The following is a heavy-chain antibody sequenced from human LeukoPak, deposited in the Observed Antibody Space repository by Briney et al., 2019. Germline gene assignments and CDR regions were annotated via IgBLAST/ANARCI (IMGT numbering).Heavy chain of an antibody. Sequence: SETLSVTCTVSGGSIRSYYWSWLRQPPGKGLEWIGYIYDNGNTNYNPSLKSRVTISVDTSKNQFSLKLSSVTAADTAVYYCAREPTSGWYDYWGQGTLVTVSS. CDR3: AREPTSGWYDY. V-gene: IGHV4-59*01. CDR2: IYDNGNT. CDR1: GGSIRSYY. J-gene: IGHJ4*02. D-gene: IGHD6-19*01.